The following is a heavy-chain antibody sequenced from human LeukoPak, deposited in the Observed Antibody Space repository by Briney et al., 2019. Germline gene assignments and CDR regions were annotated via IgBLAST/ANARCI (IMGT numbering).Heavy chain of an antibody. V-gene: IGHV4-59*01. J-gene: IGHJ4*02. CDR2: IYYSGST. CDR1: GGSISSYY. Sequence: TTSETLSLTCTVSGGSISSYYWSWIRQPPGKGLEWIGYIYYSGSTNYNPSLKSRVTISVDTSKNQFSLKLSSVTAADTAVYYCARDSPHSGRVDWGQGTLVTVSS. CDR3: ARDSPHSGRVD. D-gene: IGHD1-26*01.